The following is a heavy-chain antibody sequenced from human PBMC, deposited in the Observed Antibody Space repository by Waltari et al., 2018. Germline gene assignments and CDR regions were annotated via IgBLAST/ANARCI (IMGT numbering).Heavy chain of an antibody. D-gene: IGHD3-16*02. CDR1: GSSLRSGYY. Sequence: QVQLQASGPGLVKPSATLSLTSPFSGSSLRSGYYWGGTRPPPGRGLEWIGSIYPSGSTNYNPSLKIRVTISVDTSKNQFSLKLSSVTAADTAVYYCARDDYVWGSYRYTGAVDYWGQGTLVTVSS. V-gene: IGHV4-38-2*02. CDR2: IYPSGST. J-gene: IGHJ4*02. CDR3: ARDDYVWGSYRYTGAVDY.